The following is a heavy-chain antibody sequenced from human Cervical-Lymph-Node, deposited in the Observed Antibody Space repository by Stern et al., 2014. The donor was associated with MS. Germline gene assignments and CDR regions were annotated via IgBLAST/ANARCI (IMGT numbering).Heavy chain of an antibody. D-gene: IGHD3-10*01. CDR3: ARYRSAVDWYFDL. Sequence: QVQLVQSGAEVKQPGSSVKVSCKASGGTLSTYGFSWVRQAPGQGLEWMGGIIPMFGISNSAQKFQGRVTITADESTSTAYMELSSLRSDDTAVYYCARYRSAVDWYFDLWGRGTLVTVSS. V-gene: IGHV1-69*01. CDR2: IIPMFGIS. J-gene: IGHJ2*01. CDR1: GGTLSTYG.